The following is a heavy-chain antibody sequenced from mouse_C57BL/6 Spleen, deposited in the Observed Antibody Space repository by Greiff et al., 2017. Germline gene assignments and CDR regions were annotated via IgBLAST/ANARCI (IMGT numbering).Heavy chain of an antibody. CDR3: ARKVPYGSSGYYYAMDY. CDR1: GFSLTSYA. J-gene: IGHJ4*01. V-gene: IGHV2-9-1*01. Sequence: VQGVESGPGLVAPSQSLSITCTVSGFSLTSYAISWVRQPPGKGLEWLGVIWTGGGTNYNSALKSRLSISKHNSKSQVFLKMNSLQTDDTARYYWARKVPYGSSGYYYAMDYWGQGTSVTVSS. CDR2: IWTGGGT. D-gene: IGHD1-1*01.